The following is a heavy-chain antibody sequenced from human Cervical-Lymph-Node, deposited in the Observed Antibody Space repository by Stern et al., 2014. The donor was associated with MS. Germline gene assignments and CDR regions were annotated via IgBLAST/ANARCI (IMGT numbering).Heavy chain of an antibody. Sequence: VQLVESGPGLVKPSETLSLTCTVSGGSVSRGSYYWSWIRQPPGKGLEWIGYIYYSGTTNYNASLKGRVAISIDTSKTQFSLRLSSVTAADTAVYYCARATDLWGQGTLVTVSS. CDR3: ARATDL. V-gene: IGHV4-61*01. CDR1: GGSVSRGSYY. CDR2: IYYSGTT. J-gene: IGHJ5*02.